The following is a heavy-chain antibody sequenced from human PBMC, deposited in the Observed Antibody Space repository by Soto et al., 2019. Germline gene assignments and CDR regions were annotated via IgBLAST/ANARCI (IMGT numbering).Heavy chain of an antibody. CDR1: GFTFSSYA. CDR2: VSAGGDMT. V-gene: IGHV3-23*01. CDR3: ARGDRGGSGSPASYSYSGLDV. Sequence: VQLLESGGHLVQPGGSLRLSCAASGFTFSSYAMSWVRQAPGKGLEWVSSVSAGGDMTYYSDSVKGRFTISRDNSNNALFLKMNSMRIQDTALYYCARGDRGGSGSPASYSYSGLDVWCQGATVTVS. J-gene: IGHJ6*02. D-gene: IGHD3-10*01.